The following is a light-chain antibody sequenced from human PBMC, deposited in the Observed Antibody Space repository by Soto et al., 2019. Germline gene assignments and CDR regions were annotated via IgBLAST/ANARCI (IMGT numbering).Light chain of an antibody. V-gene: IGKV3D-20*02. Sequence: ENVLTQSPGTLSLSPGERATLSCRASQSVSSTYLAWYQQKPGQAPRLLIYYASRRATGIPDRFSGSGSGTDFTLTISRLEPEDFAVYYCQQRQYWPPITFGQGTRLEIK. CDR2: YAS. J-gene: IGKJ5*01. CDR3: QQRQYWPPIT. CDR1: QSVSSTY.